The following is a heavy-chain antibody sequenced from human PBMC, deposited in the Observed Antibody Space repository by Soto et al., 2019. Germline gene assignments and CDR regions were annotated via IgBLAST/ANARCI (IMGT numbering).Heavy chain of an antibody. D-gene: IGHD4-17*01. J-gene: IGHJ6*03. CDR1: GFTFSSYG. Sequence: GSLRLSCAASGFTFSSYGMHWVRQAPGKGLEWVAVISYDGTNKYYADSVKGRFTISRDNSKNTLYLQMNSLRAEDTAVYYCAKDSSGTVPYYYMDVWGKGTTVTVSS. CDR3: AKDSSGTVPYYYMDV. CDR2: ISYDGTNK. V-gene: IGHV3-30*18.